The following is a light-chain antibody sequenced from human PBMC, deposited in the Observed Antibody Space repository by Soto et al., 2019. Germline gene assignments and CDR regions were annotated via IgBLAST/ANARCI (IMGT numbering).Light chain of an antibody. CDR1: QSVSNSY. CDR2: GAS. J-gene: IGKJ5*01. CDR3: QQYGDSIT. Sequence: EIVLTQSPGSLSLSPGERATLSCRASQSVSNSYLAWYQQKPGQAPRLLIYGASSRATGIPDRFSGSGSGTGFTLTITRLEPEDFAVYFCQQYGDSITFG. V-gene: IGKV3-20*01.